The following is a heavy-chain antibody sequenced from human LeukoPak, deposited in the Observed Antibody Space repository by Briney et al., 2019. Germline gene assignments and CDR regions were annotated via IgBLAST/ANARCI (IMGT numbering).Heavy chain of an antibody. D-gene: IGHD3-9*01. CDR3: ASGVYYDILTGYSFYGMDV. CDR2: IYSGGST. Sequence: GGSLRLSCAASGFTVSSNYMSWVRQAPGKGLEWVSVIYSGGSTYYADSVKGRFTIPRDNSKNTLYLQMNSLRAEDTAVYYCASGVYYDILTGYSFYGMDVWGQGTTVTVSS. V-gene: IGHV3-66*01. CDR1: GFTVSSNY. J-gene: IGHJ6*02.